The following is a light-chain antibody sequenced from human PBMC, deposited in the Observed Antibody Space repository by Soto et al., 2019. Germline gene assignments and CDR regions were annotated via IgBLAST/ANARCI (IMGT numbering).Light chain of an antibody. CDR2: EES. CDR3: TSHTTSSAQV. CDR1: SSDVGGYNY. Sequence: QSVLTQPASVSVSPGRSITTSGTGTSSDVGGYNYVTLSQQHPGTPPNLLISEESNRSSVAANRFSGSNSGTTALTTSSLLNDVDADDYCCTSHTTSSAQVCGTGTSVTVL. J-gene: IGLJ1*01. V-gene: IGLV2-14*03.